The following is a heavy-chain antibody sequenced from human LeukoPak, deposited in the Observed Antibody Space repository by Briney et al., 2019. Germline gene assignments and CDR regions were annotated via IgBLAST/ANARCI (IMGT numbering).Heavy chain of an antibody. CDR3: ARGRWSGNSKWHFQH. CDR2: INHSGST. Sequence: PSETLSLTCAVYGGSFSGYYWSWIRQPPGQGLEWIGEINHSGSTNYNPSLKSRVTISVDTSKNQFSLKLSSVTAADTAVYYCARGRWSGNSKWHFQHWGQGTLVTVSS. V-gene: IGHV4-34*01. D-gene: IGHD4-23*01. J-gene: IGHJ1*01. CDR1: GGSFSGYY.